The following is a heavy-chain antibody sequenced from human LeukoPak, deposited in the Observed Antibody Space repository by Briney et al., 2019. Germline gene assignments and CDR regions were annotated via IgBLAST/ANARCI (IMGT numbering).Heavy chain of an antibody. V-gene: IGHV3-23*01. Sequence: GGTLRLSCVASGFTFSSYGMSWVRQAPGKGLEWVSAISGSGGSTYYADSVKGRFTISRDNSKNTLYLQMNSLRAEDTAVYYCAPAAGTLGYFDYWGQGTLVTVSS. CDR1: GFTFSSYG. J-gene: IGHJ4*02. D-gene: IGHD6-13*01. CDR3: APAAGTLGYFDY. CDR2: ISGSGGST.